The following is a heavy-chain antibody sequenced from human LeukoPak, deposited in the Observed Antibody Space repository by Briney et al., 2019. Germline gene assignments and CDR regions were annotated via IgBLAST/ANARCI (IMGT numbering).Heavy chain of an antibody. V-gene: IGHV1-18*01. CDR3: ARDPRTTMRVLVINAFDI. D-gene: IGHD3-22*01. CDR1: GYSFDTYG. Sequence: ASVKVSCKASGYSFDTYGVSWVRQAPGQGLEWMGWISAYNGHTNSAQKFQGRVTMTTDASTSTAYIEVRSLRSDDTAIYYCARDPRTTMRVLVINAFDIWGQGTMVTVSS. J-gene: IGHJ3*02. CDR2: ISAYNGHT.